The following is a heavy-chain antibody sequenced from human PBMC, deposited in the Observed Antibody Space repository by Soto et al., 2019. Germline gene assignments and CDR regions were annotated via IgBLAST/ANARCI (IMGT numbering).Heavy chain of an antibody. V-gene: IGHV2-5*02. D-gene: IGHD6-13*01. CDR1: GFSLSTSGVG. CDR2: IYWDDDK. CDR3: AHRGSSWYGYYFDY. Sequence: QITLKESGPTLVKPTQTLTLTCTFSGFSLSTSGVGVGWIRQPPGKALEWHALIYWDDDKRYSPSLKSRLTITKDTSKNQVVLTMTNMDPVDTATYYCAHRGSSWYGYYFDYWGQGTLVTVSS. J-gene: IGHJ4*02.